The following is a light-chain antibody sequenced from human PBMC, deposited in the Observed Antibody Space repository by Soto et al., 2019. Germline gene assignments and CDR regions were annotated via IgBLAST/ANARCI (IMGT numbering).Light chain of an antibody. V-gene: IGKV1-12*01. CDR3: QQAYSFPIT. Sequence: DIQMTQSPSTLSASLGDRVSITCRASQSISKWLAWHQQKPGKAPKLLIYAASSLESGVPSRFSGSGSGTDFILTISSLQPEDFATYYCQQAYSFPITFGQGTRLEIK. CDR2: AAS. CDR1: QSISKW. J-gene: IGKJ5*01.